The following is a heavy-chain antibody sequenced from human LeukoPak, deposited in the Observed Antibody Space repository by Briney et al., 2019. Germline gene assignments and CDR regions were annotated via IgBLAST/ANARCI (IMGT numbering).Heavy chain of an antibody. CDR3: ARRGSSGRSFDY. V-gene: IGHV4-59*04. D-gene: IGHD6-25*01. Sequence: SETLSLTCTVSGGSISNYYWNWIRQPPGKGLEWVGCIYNSGSTYYDPSLKSRVTISVDTSKNQVSLKVNSVTAADTAVYYCARRGSSGRSFDYWGQGTLVIVSS. CDR2: IYNSGST. CDR1: GGSISNYY. J-gene: IGHJ4*02.